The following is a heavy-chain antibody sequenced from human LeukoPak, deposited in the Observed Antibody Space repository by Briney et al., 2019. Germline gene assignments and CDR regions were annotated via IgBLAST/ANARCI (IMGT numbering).Heavy chain of an antibody. D-gene: IGHD5-24*01. J-gene: IGHJ4*02. CDR3: ATAKDGYNYEYYFDY. V-gene: IGHV4-59*08. Sequence: SETLSLTCTVSGGSISSYYWSWIRQPPGKGLEWIGYISYSGSTNYNPSLKSRVTISVDTSKNQFSLKLSSVTAADTAVYYCATAKDGYNYEYYFDYWGQGTLVTVSS. CDR2: ISYSGST. CDR1: GGSISSYY.